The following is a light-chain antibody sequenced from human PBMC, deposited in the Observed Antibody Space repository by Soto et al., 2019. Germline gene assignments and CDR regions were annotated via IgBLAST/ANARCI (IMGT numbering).Light chain of an antibody. V-gene: IGLV4-69*01. Sequence: QPVLTQSQSASASLGASVKLTCTLSSGHSSYAIAWHQQHPEKGPRFLMKVNSDGSQNKGDGIPERFSGPSSGAERYLTISNQQSEDAADYHCQTWGTAILFGGGTKVTVL. CDR3: QTWGTAIL. CDR2: VNSDGSQ. CDR1: SGHSSYA. J-gene: IGLJ2*01.